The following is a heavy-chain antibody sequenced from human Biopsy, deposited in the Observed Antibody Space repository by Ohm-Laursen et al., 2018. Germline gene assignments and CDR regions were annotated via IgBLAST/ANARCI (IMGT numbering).Heavy chain of an antibody. D-gene: IGHD3-22*01. CDR2: IRSALDGGTT. CDR3: VADQFLYDNSGYYDY. CDR1: GFTFQNSW. Sequence: SLRLSCAASGFTFQNSWMSWVRQAPGKGLEWVSRIRSALDGGTTDYAAPVKGKFRISRDDSNYTLYMQMTSLKIEDTAVYYCVADQFLYDNSGYYDYWGQGTRVTVSS. V-gene: IGHV3-15*01. J-gene: IGHJ4*02.